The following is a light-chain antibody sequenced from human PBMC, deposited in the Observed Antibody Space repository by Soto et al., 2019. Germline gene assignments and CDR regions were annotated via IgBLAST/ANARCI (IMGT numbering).Light chain of an antibody. Sequence: IQMRKSAYPVSACVVNRVTITCRASQSISSYLNWYQQKPGKAPKLLIYAASSLQSGVPSRFSGSGSGTDFTLTISSLLPEDFATYYCQQSYSTPQVTFGQGTRLEIK. CDR2: AAS. V-gene: IGKV1-39*01. CDR3: QQSYSTPQVT. CDR1: QSISSY. J-gene: IGKJ5*01.